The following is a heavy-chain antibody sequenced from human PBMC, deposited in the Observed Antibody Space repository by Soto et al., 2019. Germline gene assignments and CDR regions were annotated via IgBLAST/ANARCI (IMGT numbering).Heavy chain of an antibody. Sequence: GGSRRRSWAASGFTFSSYAMHGVRQAPGKGLEWVAVISYDGSNKYYADSVKGRFTISRDNSKNTLYLQMNSLRAEDTAVYYCARDANGMDVWGQGTTVTVSS. CDR1: GFTFSSYA. V-gene: IGHV3-30-3*01. CDR3: ARDANGMDV. CDR2: ISYDGSNK. J-gene: IGHJ6*02.